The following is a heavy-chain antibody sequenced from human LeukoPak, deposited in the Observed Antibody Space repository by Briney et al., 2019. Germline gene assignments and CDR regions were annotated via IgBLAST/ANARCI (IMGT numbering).Heavy chain of an antibody. CDR2: IWYDGSNK. CDR3: ARDRDAVAGIDY. D-gene: IGHD6-19*01. J-gene: IGHJ4*02. CDR1: GFTFSPYW. V-gene: IGHV3-33*08. Sequence: GGSLRLSCAASGFTFSPYWMHWVRQAPGKGLEWVAVIWYDGSNKYYADSVKGRFTISRDNSKNTLYLQMNSLRAEDTAVYYCARDRDAVAGIDYWGQGTLVTVSS.